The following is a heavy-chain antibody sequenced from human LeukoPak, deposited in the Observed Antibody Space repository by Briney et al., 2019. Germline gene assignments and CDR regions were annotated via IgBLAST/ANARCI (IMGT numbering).Heavy chain of an antibody. J-gene: IGHJ5*02. Sequence: SETLSLTCTVSGGSISSYYWSWIRQPPGKGLEWIGYIYHSGSTNYNPSLKSRVTISVDTSKNQFSLKLSSVTAADTAVYYCARGLGYCSGGSCYEFRFDPWGQGTLVTVSS. CDR3: ARGLGYCSGGSCYEFRFDP. V-gene: IGHV4-59*01. D-gene: IGHD2-15*01. CDR2: IYHSGST. CDR1: GGSISSYY.